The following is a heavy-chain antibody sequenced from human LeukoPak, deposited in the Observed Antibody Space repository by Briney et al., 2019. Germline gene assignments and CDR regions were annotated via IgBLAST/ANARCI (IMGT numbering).Heavy chain of an antibody. D-gene: IGHD6-25*01. Sequence: ASVKVSCKASGYTFTGYYMHWVRQAPGQGLEWMGWINPNSGGTNYAQKFQGRVTTTRDTSISTAYMELSRLRSDDTAVYYCARGQRSSRAYYFDYWGQGTLVTVSS. CDR1: GYTFTGYY. CDR2: INPNSGGT. V-gene: IGHV1-2*02. J-gene: IGHJ4*02. CDR3: ARGQRSSRAYYFDY.